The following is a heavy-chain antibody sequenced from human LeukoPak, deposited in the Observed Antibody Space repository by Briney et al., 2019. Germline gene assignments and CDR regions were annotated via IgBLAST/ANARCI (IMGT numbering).Heavy chain of an antibody. CDR2: ISAYNGNT. J-gene: IGHJ6*03. Sequence: GASVKVSCKVSGYTLTELSMHWVRQAPGQGLEWMGWISAYNGNTKYAQKLQGRVTMTTDTSTSTAYMELRSLRSDVTAVYYCARDPRITIFGVVNLYMDVWGKGTTVTVSS. CDR1: GYTLTELS. CDR3: ARDPRITIFGVVNLYMDV. D-gene: IGHD3-3*01. V-gene: IGHV1-18*01.